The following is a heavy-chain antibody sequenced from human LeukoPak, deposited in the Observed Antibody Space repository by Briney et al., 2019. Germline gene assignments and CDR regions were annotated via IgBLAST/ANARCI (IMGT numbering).Heavy chain of an antibody. CDR3: VRTPPNWGFDY. D-gene: IGHD7-27*01. J-gene: IGHJ4*02. V-gene: IGHV1-8*01. CDR1: GYTFTIHD. CDR2: MSPNSGDT. Sequence: ASVKVSCKASGYTFTIHDINWVRQATGQGLEWMGWMSPNSGDTGYAQKFQGRVTMTSDSSISTAYMELSSLRSEDTAIYYCVRTPPNWGFDYWGQGTLVTVSS.